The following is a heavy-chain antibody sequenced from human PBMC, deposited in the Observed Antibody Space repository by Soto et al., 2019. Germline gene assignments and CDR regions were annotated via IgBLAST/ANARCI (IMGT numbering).Heavy chain of an antibody. J-gene: IGHJ6*02. Sequence: SETLSLTCTVSGGSISSSSYYWGWIRQPPGKGLEWIGSIFYSVSTYYNPSLKSRVTISVDKSKNQFSLKLSSVTAADTAVYYCARAGRGYCSGGSCYSGLHGMDVWGQGTTVTVSS. CDR1: GGSISSSSYY. CDR3: ARAGRGYCSGGSCYSGLHGMDV. CDR2: IFYSVST. V-gene: IGHV4-39*07. D-gene: IGHD2-15*01.